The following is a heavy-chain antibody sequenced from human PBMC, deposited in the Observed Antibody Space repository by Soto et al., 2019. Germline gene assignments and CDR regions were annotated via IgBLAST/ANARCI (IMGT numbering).Heavy chain of an antibody. J-gene: IGHJ4*02. D-gene: IGHD2-2*01. CDR1: GGSISSSSYY. V-gene: IGHV4-39*01. CDR2: IYYSGST. Sequence: SETLSLTCTVSGGSISSSSYYWGWIRQPPGKGLEWIGSIYYSGSTYYNPSLKSRVTISVDTSKNQFSLKLSSVTAADTAVYYCARGGIVVVPAVTTAGGGEFDYWGQGTLVTVSS. CDR3: ARGGIVVVPAVTTAGGGEFDY.